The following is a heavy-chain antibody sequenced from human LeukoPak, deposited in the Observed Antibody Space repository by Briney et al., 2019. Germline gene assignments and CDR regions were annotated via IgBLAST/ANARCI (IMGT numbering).Heavy chain of an antibody. CDR3: VREKSGGTYDY. CDR1: GYTFTAYY. D-gene: IGHD3-16*01. J-gene: IGHJ4*02. V-gene: IGHV1-46*01. Sequence: GASVKVSCKASGYTFTAYYIQWVRQAPGQGLEWMGTIRPGDTRTTYAQKFQARVTMTWDTSTTTGYMELSSRRSEYMAVYYCVREKSGGTYDYWGQGTLVTVSS. CDR2: IRPGDTRT.